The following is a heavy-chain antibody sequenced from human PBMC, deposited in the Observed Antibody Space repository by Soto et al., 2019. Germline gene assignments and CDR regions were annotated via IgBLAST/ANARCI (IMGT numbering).Heavy chain of an antibody. V-gene: IGHV4-4*07. CDR1: GGSISSYY. Sequence: PSETLSLTCTVSGGSISSYYWSWIRQHAGKGLEWIGRIYTSGSTNYNPSLKSRVTMSVDTSKNQFSLKLSSVTAADTAVYYCARDRWGVFGVVSPNYYYYYGMDVWGQGTTVTVSS. CDR2: IYTSGST. J-gene: IGHJ6*02. CDR3: ARDRWGVFGVVSPNYYYYYGMDV. D-gene: IGHD3-3*01.